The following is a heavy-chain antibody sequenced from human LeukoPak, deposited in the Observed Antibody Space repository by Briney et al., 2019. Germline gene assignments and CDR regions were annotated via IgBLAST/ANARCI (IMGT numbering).Heavy chain of an antibody. CDR2: IFYSGST. V-gene: IGHV4-39*07. CDR1: GGSISTSNYY. Sequence: SETLSLTCTVSGGSISTSNYYWGWIRQPPGKGLEWIGNIFYSGSTYYSPSLRSRVTISLDTSRNQFSLKLNSVTAADTAVYYCARRITGTTSDSFDYWGQGTLVTVSS. J-gene: IGHJ4*02. CDR3: ARRITGTTSDSFDY. D-gene: IGHD1-20*01.